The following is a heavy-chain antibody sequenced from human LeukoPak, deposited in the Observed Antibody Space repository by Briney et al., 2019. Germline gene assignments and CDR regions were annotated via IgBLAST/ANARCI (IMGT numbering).Heavy chain of an antibody. CDR3: ATSGIGHYYFDF. J-gene: IGHJ4*02. CDR1: GSSLSNYW. V-gene: IGHV3-74*01. CDR2: VPNDGTST. Sequence: GGSLRLSCAASGSSLSNYWMHWFRQVPGKGLMWVSRVPNDGTSTGYADSVKGRFTISRDDATNTLFLQMNSLRVEDTAVYYCATSGIGHYYFDFWGQGALVTVSS. D-gene: IGHD3-3*01.